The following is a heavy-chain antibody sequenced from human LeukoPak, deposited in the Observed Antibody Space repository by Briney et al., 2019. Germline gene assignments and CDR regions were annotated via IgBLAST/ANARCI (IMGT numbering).Heavy chain of an antibody. V-gene: IGHV3-9*01. CDR1: GFTFDDYA. J-gene: IGHJ1*01. CDR2: ISWNSGSI. CDR3: AKEKSKVTMFRAFQH. Sequence: GGSLRLSCAASGFTFDDYAMHWVRQAPGKGLEWVSGISWNSGSIGYADSVKGRFTISTDNDKTSLYLQMNSLRAEDTALYYCAKEKSKVTMFRAFQHWGQGTLVTVSS. D-gene: IGHD3-10*02.